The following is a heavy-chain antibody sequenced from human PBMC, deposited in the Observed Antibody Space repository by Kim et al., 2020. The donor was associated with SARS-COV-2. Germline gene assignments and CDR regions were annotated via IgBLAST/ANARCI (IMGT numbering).Heavy chain of an antibody. Sequence: SVKVSCKASGGTFSSYAISWVRQAPGQGLDWMGRIIPILGIANYAQKFQGRVTITADKSTSTAYMELSSLRSEDTAVYYCAREGLVVVPAATLSYYYYGMDVWGQGTTVTVSS. J-gene: IGHJ6*02. D-gene: IGHD2-2*01. CDR1: GGTFSSYA. CDR2: IIPILGIA. V-gene: IGHV1-69*04. CDR3: AREGLVVVPAATLSYYYYGMDV.